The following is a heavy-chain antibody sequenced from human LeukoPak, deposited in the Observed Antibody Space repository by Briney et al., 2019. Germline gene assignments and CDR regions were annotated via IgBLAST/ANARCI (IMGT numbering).Heavy chain of an antibody. J-gene: IGHJ5*02. CDR1: GFTFSNAW. Sequence: GGFLRLSCVASGFTFSNAWMSWVRQAPGKGLEWIGHIKSKTDGGTTDYAALVKDRFTISRDDSKKTLYLQMNSLKSEDTAVYYCTIAVVGVTVWFDPWGQGTLVTVSS. CDR2: IKSKTDGGTT. V-gene: IGHV3-15*01. D-gene: IGHD3-16*01. CDR3: TIAVVGVTVWFDP.